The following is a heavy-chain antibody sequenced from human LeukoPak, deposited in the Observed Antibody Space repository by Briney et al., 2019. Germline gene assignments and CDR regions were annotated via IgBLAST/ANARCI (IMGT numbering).Heavy chain of an antibody. Sequence: GGSLRLSRAASGFTFSSYAMSWVRQAPGKGLEWVSAISGSGGSTYYADSVKGRFTISRDNSKNTLYLQMNSLRAEDTAVYYCAKTHYDSNGYYWAWGQGTLVTVSS. CDR1: GFTFSSYA. D-gene: IGHD3-22*01. CDR3: AKTHYDSNGYYWA. CDR2: ISGSGGST. J-gene: IGHJ5*02. V-gene: IGHV3-23*01.